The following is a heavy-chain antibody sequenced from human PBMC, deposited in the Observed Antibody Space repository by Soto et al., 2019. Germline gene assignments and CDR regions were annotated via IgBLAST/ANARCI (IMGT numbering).Heavy chain of an antibody. V-gene: IGHV3-23*01. D-gene: IGHD6-13*01. Sequence: PGGSLSLSCAASGFTFSSYAMSWVRQAPGKGLEWVSAISGSGGSTYYADSVKGRFTISRDNSKNTLYLQMNSLRAEDTAVYYCAKGLDIAAAGTWHVRYYYGMDVWGQGTTVTVSS. CDR2: ISGSGGST. J-gene: IGHJ6*02. CDR1: GFTFSSYA. CDR3: AKGLDIAAAGTWHVRYYYGMDV.